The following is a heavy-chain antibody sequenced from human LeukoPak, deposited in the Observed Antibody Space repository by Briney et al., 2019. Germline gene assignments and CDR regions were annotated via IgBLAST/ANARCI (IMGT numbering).Heavy chain of an antibody. D-gene: IGHD2-15*01. Sequence: GGSLRLSCAASGFTFGSYAMYWVRQAPGKGLEWVSGIFGSGGSAHYADSVKGRFTISRDNSKNTVYLQMDSLRVEDTAIYYCAKTTTGYSSGRYPTWPIDYWGQGTLVTVSS. J-gene: IGHJ4*02. V-gene: IGHV3-23*01. CDR2: IFGSGGSA. CDR1: GFTFGSYA. CDR3: AKTTTGYSSGRYPTWPIDY.